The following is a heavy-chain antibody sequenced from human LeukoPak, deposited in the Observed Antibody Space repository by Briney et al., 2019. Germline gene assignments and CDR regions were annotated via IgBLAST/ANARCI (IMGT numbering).Heavy chain of an antibody. J-gene: IGHJ4*02. CDR3: ARGPTTVTSDY. Sequence: PGGSLRLSCAASGFTFSIYNMNWVRQAPGKGLEWVSSISSSGSYIYYADSVKGRFTISRDNAKNSLYLQMSSLRAEDTAVYYCARGPTTVTSDYWGQGTLVTVSS. CDR2: ISSSGSYI. V-gene: IGHV3-21*01. CDR1: GFTFSIYN. D-gene: IGHD4-17*01.